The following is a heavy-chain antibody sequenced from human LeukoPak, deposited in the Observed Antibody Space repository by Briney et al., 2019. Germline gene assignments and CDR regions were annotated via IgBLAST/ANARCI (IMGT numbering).Heavy chain of an antibody. Sequence: SQTLSLTCAISGDSVSSNSAARNWIRQSPSRGLEWLGRTYYRSKWYNDYAVSVRSRITVSPDTSKNQFSLQLNSVTPEDTAVYYCARDYYCTGTNCYANWFDPWGQGTQVTVSS. CDR3: ARDYYCTGTNCYANWFDP. D-gene: IGHD2-2*01. CDR2: TYYRSKWYN. CDR1: GDSVSSNSAA. J-gene: IGHJ5*02. V-gene: IGHV6-1*01.